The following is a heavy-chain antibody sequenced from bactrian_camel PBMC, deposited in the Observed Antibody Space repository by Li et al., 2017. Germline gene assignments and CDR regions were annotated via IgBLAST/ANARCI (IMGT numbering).Heavy chain of an antibody. CDR3: AADGEGSWCYDVSTEWHF. CDR2: IRRSGGET. CDR1: GHSRGSNC. V-gene: IGHV3-3*01. Sequence: HVQLVESGGGSVQTGGSLRLSCVVSGHSRGSNCVGWYRLPPGRAPAEREGIAAIRRSGGETWYADSVKGRFTISQDNAKNTLYLQMNSLEVGDTAMYYCAADGEGSWCYDVSTEWHFRGQGTQVTVS. D-gene: IGHD3*01. J-gene: IGHJ4*01.